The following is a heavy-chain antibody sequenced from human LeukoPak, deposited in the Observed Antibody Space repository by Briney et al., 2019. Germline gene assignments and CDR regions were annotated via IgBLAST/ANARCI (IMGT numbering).Heavy chain of an antibody. CDR3: ARDRSYYGSGSYRNWFDP. CDR1: GGTFSSYA. Sequence: ASVTVSCTASGGTFSSYAISWVRQAPGQGLEWMGWISAYNGNTNYAQKLQGRVTMTTDTSTSTAYMELRSLRSDDTAVYYCARDRSYYGSGSYRNWFDPWGQGTLVTVSS. D-gene: IGHD3-10*01. CDR2: ISAYNGNT. V-gene: IGHV1-18*01. J-gene: IGHJ5*02.